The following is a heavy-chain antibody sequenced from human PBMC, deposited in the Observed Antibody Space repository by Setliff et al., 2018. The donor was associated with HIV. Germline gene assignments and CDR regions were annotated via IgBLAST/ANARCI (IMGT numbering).Heavy chain of an antibody. J-gene: IGHJ4*02. V-gene: IGHV4-39*01. Sequence: SETLSLTCTVSGGSVSSSSYYWGWIRQPTGKGLEWIGTIYYGGDTQYNPSFKTRVIMSVDTSKNQLSLRLISVTAADTAVYYCARMEATRPPRGLDYWGPGTLVTVSS. CDR2: IYYGGDT. CDR1: GGSVSSSSYY. CDR3: ARMEATRPPRGLDY. D-gene: IGHD6-6*01.